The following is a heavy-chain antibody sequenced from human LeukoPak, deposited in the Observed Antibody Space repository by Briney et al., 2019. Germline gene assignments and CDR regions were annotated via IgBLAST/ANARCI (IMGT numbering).Heavy chain of an antibody. D-gene: IGHD6-13*01. CDR3: ARDAYSSSWYNNFDY. CDR1: GGTFSSYA. CDR2: IIPTFGTS. V-gene: IGHV1-69*13. Sequence: ASVKVSCKASGGTFSSYAFAWVRQAPGQGLEWMGGIIPTFGTSNYAQKFQGRVTITADESTSTAYMELSSLRSEDTAVYYCARDAYSSSWYNNFDYWGQGTLVTVSS. J-gene: IGHJ4*02.